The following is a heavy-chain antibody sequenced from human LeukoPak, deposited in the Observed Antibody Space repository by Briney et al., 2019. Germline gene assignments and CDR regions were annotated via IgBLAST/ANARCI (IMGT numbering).Heavy chain of an antibody. Sequence: GGSLRLSSAASGFTFSSYEMNWVRQAPGKGLEWVSYISSSGSTIYYADSVKGRFTISRDNAKNSLYLQMNSLRAEDTAVYYCARTWGSSSWYPDAFDIWGQGTMVTVSS. D-gene: IGHD6-13*01. V-gene: IGHV3-48*03. J-gene: IGHJ3*02. CDR2: ISSSGSTI. CDR3: ARTWGSSSWYPDAFDI. CDR1: GFTFSSYE.